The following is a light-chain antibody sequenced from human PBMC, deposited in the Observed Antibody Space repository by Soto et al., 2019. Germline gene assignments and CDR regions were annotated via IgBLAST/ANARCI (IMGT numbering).Light chain of an antibody. CDR3: QHLFMYPPT. Sequence: IQVTKAPSSLSSSVGDRVTITCLSSQVIINCLAWYQQRPVKAPKLLIYGASNLQSGVPSRFGGSGSGTDFTLTVSSLQPEDFATYYYQHLFMYPPTLGPGTKVYTK. CDR1: QVIINC. CDR2: GAS. V-gene: IGKV1-9*01. J-gene: IGKJ3*01.